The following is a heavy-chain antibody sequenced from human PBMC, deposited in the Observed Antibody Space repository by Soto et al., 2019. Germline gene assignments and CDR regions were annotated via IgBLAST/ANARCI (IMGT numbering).Heavy chain of an antibody. CDR1: GYTFTSYD. J-gene: IGHJ4*02. V-gene: IGHV1-8*01. D-gene: IGHD6-19*01. CDR2: MNPNSGNT. Sequence: GESLKISCKASGYTFTSYDINWVRQATGQGLEWMGWMNPNSGNTGYAQKFQGRVTMTRNTSISTAYMELSSLRSEDTAVYYCARVARSGWQRVLDYWGQGTLVTVSS. CDR3: ARVARSGWQRVLDY.